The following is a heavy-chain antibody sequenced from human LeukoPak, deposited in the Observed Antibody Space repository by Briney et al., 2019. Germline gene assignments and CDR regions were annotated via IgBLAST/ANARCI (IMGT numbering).Heavy chain of an antibody. V-gene: IGHV1-2*02. J-gene: IGHJ4*02. CDR2: INPNSGGT. Sequence: ASVKVSCKASGYTSTGYYMHWVRQAPGQGLEWMGWINPNSGGTNYAQKFQGRVTMTRDTSISTAYMELSRLRSDDTAVYYCARDLSEYCSSTSCYGGDYWGQGTLVTVSS. CDR1: GYTSTGYY. D-gene: IGHD2-2*01. CDR3: ARDLSEYCSSTSCYGGDY.